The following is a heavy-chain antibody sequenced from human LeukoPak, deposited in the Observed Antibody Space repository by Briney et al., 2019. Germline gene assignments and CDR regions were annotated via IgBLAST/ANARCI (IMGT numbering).Heavy chain of an antibody. Sequence: TGGSLRLSCAASGFTFSSYAMHWVRQAPGKGLEYVSAISSNGGSTYYANSVKGRFTISRDNSKNTLYLQMGSLRAEDMAVYYCARDGSVGATTLFDYWGQGTLVTVSS. J-gene: IGHJ4*02. CDR1: GFTFSSYA. CDR2: ISSNGGST. V-gene: IGHV3-64*01. CDR3: ARDGSVGATTLFDY. D-gene: IGHD1-26*01.